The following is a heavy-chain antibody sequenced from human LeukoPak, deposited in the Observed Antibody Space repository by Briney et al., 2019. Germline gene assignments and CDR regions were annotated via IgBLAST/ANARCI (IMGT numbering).Heavy chain of an antibody. V-gene: IGHV4-31*03. D-gene: IGHD2-2*02. CDR1: GGSISSGGYY. CDR3: ARVGGYCSSTSCYTDYGMDV. CDR2: IYYSGST. J-gene: IGHJ6*02. Sequence: SQTLSLTCTVSGGSISSGGYYWSWIRQHPGKGLEWIGYIYYSGSTYYNPSLKSRVTISVDTSKNQFSLKLSSVTAADTAVYYCARVGGYCSSTSCYTDYGMDVWGRGTTVTVSS.